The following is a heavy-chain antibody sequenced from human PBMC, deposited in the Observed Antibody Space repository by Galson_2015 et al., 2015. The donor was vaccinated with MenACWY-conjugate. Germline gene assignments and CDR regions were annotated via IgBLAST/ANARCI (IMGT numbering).Heavy chain of an antibody. D-gene: IGHD3-22*01. CDR1: GFTFSSYD. Sequence: SLRLSCAASGFTFSSYDMNWVRQAPGKGLEWVSYISSSGNTIYYADSVKGRLTISRDNAKNSLYLQMNSLRAEDTAVYYCARGVYDSSGYYFPWGQGTLVTVSS. V-gene: IGHV3-48*03. CDR3: ARGVYDSSGYYFP. CDR2: ISSSGNTI. J-gene: IGHJ1*01.